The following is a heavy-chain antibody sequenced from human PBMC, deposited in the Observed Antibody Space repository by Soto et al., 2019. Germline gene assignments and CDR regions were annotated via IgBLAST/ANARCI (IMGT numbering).Heavy chain of an antibody. J-gene: IGHJ6*02. Sequence: QVQLVQSGAEVRKPGASVKVSCKASGYTFSTSGMSWLRQAPGQGLEWMGWISTYNSDTNDAPKFQGRVTMTSDTSTSTVYMELRSLRSDDTAVYYCARAGAAPYYYYGMDVWGQGTRVTVSS. CDR1: GYTFSTSG. CDR2: ISTYNSDT. V-gene: IGHV1-18*01. D-gene: IGHD2-15*01. CDR3: ARAGAAPYYYYGMDV.